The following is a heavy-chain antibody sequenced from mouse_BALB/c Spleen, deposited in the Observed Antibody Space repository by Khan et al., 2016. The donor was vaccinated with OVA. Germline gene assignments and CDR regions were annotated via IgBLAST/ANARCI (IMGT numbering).Heavy chain of an antibody. Sequence: EVQLQESGAELVRPGALVKLSCKASGFNLKDYYMHWVKQRPEQGLEWIGWIDPENGNTIYDPKFQDKASMTADTSSNTAYLQLSSLTSEDTAVYYGARRDYGAMDYWGQGTSVTVSS. CDR1: GFNLKDYY. D-gene: IGHD1-1*02. V-gene: IGHV14-1*02. J-gene: IGHJ4*01. CDR2: IDPENGNT. CDR3: ARRDYGAMDY.